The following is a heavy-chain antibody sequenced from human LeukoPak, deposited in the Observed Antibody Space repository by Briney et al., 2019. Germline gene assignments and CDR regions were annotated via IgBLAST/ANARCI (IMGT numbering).Heavy chain of an antibody. D-gene: IGHD3-3*01. CDR1: GGSISSGGYY. J-gene: IGHJ4*02. Sequence: PSQTLSLTCTVSGGSISSGGYYWSWIRQHPGKGLEWIGYIYYSGSTYYNPSLKSRVTISVDTSKNQFSLKLSSVTAADTAVYYCARGPDYDFWSGYSTYFDYWGRGTLVTVSS. V-gene: IGHV4-31*03. CDR3: ARGPDYDFWSGYSTYFDY. CDR2: IYYSGST.